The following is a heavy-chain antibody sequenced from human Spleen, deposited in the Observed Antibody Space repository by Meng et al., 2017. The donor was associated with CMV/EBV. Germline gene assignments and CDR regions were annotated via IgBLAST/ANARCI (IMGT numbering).Heavy chain of an antibody. CDR2: IYYSGST. V-gene: IGHV4-39*07. D-gene: IGHD3-22*01. CDR1: GGSISSSSYY. Sequence: SETLSLTCTVSGGSISSSSYYWGWIRQPPGKGLEWTGSIYYSGSTYYNPSLKSRVTISVDTSKNQFSLKLSSVTAADTAVYYCARLSGDSSGYYLYYFDYWGQGTLVTVSS. J-gene: IGHJ4*02. CDR3: ARLSGDSSGYYLYYFDY.